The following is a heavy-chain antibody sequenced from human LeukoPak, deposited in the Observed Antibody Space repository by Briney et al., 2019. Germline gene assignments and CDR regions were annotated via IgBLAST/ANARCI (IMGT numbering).Heavy chain of an antibody. J-gene: IGHJ5*02. CDR2: IYYSGST. D-gene: IGHD5-12*01. CDR3: ARDGGVATNHLYNNWFDP. CDR1: GGSISSGGYF. Sequence: SETLSLTCTVSGGSISSGGYFWSWIRQHPGKGLEWIGFIYYSGSTYYNPSLKSRVTISVDTSKNQFSLKLSSVTPADTAVYYCARDGGVATNHLYNNWFDPWGQGTLVTVSS. V-gene: IGHV4-31*03.